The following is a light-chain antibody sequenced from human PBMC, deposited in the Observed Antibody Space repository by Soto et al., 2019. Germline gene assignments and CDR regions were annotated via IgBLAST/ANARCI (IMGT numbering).Light chain of an antibody. V-gene: IGKV1-13*02. CDR3: QQYHSYRT. J-gene: IGKJ1*01. CDR2: DVS. Sequence: AIQMTQSPSSLSASVGDRVTITCRASQGIRNDLGWYQQKPGKAPKLLMYDVSSLESGVPSRFSGSGSGTEFTLTISSLQSDDFATYYCQQYHSYRTFGQGTKVDIK. CDR1: QGIRND.